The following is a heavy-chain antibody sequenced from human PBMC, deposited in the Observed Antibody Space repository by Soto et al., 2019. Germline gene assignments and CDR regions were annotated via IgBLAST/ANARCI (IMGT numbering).Heavy chain of an antibody. Sequence: EVQLVESGGGLVKPGGSLRLSCAASGFTFSSYSMNWVRQVPGKGLEWVSSISSSSSYIYYADSVKGRFTISRDNAKNSLYLQMNSLRAEDTAVYYCARGLRELGYCSGGSCYLLDYWGQGTLVTVSS. D-gene: IGHD2-15*01. CDR1: GFTFSSYS. J-gene: IGHJ4*02. CDR2: ISSSSSYI. CDR3: ARGLRELGYCSGGSCYLLDY. V-gene: IGHV3-21*01.